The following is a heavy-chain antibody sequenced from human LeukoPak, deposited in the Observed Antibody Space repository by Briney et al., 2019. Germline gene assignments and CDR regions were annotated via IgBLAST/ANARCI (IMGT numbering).Heavy chain of an antibody. Sequence: GESLKISCKGSGYSFTSYWISWVRQMPGKGLEWMGRIDPSDSYTNYSPSFQGHVTISADKSISTAYLQWSSLKASDTAMYYCARPALVRGVIIGGFAFDIWGQGTMVTVSS. CDR1: GYSFTSYW. CDR2: IDPSDSYT. J-gene: IGHJ3*02. V-gene: IGHV5-10-1*01. CDR3: ARPALVRGVIIGGFAFDI. D-gene: IGHD3-10*02.